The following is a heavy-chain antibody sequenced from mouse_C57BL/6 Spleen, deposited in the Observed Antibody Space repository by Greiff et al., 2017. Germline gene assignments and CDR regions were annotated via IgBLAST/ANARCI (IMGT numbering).Heavy chain of an antibody. Sequence: EVKLMESGPELVKPGASVKIPCKASGYTFTDYNMDWVKQSHGKSLEWIGDINPNNGGTIYNQKFKGKATLTVDKSSSTAYMELRSLTSEDTAVYYCARSPSLGFYAMDYWGQGTSVTVSS. CDR3: ARSPSLGFYAMDY. D-gene: IGHD4-1*01. CDR1: GYTFTDYN. CDR2: INPNNGGT. V-gene: IGHV1-18*01. J-gene: IGHJ4*01.